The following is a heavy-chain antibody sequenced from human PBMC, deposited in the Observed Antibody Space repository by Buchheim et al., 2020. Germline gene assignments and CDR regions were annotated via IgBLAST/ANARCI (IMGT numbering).Heavy chain of an antibody. CDR3: ARRNLAAANWDY. V-gene: IGHV4-61*08. D-gene: IGHD6-13*01. J-gene: IGHJ4*02. Sequence: QVQLQESGPGLVKPSETLSLTCTVSGDSVSVGGYYWSWIRQPPGKGLEWIGYSHYRGSANYNHSLRSRVTISIETSKNQFSLKLNSVTAADTAVYFCARRNLAAANWDYWGQG. CDR1: GDSVSVGGYY. CDR2: SHYRGSA.